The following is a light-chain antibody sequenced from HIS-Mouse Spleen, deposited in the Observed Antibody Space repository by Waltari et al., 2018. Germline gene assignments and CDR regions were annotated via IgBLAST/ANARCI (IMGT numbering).Light chain of an antibody. J-gene: IGKJ1*01. CDR3: QQSYSTPRT. CDR2: AAS. CDR1: QSLSSY. Sequence: DIQMTQSPSSLSASVGDSVTITCRASQSLSSYLNWYQQKPGKAPKLLIYAASSLQSGVPSRFSGSGSGTDFTLTISSLQPEDFATYYCQQSYSTPRTFGQGTKVEIK. V-gene: IGKV1-39*01.